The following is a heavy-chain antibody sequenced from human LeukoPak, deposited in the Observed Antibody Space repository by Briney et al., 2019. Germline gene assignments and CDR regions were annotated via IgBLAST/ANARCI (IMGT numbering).Heavy chain of an antibody. CDR1: GFTFSSYW. CDR2: ISYDGSNK. V-gene: IGHV3-30*18. Sequence: GGSLRLSCAASGFTFSSYWLSWVRQAPGKGLEWVAVISYDGSNKYYADSVKGRFTISRDNSKNTLYLQMNSLRAEDTAVYYCAKEGLPGFIVVVTAIPGRHFDYWGQGTLVTVSS. CDR3: AKEGLPGFIVVVTAIPGRHFDY. J-gene: IGHJ4*02. D-gene: IGHD2-21*02.